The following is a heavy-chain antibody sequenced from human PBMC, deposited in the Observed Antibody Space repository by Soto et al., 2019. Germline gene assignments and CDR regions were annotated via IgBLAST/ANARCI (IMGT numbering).Heavy chain of an antibody. Sequence: QAQLVESGGGVVQPGRSLRLSCAASGFTFSSYGRHCVRQAPGTGQGWVADISYDGGLQHYADSVKGRFTISRDNSKNMVPLQMNSLRAEDTAVYYCVSDRGYGHASVPYSWGQGTLVSVSS. CDR3: VSDRGYGHASVPYS. CDR2: ISYDGGLQ. D-gene: IGHD5-18*01. V-gene: IGHV3-30*03. J-gene: IGHJ4*02. CDR1: GFTFSSYG.